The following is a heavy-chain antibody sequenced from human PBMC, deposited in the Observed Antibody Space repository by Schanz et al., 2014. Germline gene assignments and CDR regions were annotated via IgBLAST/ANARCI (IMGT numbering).Heavy chain of an antibody. Sequence: QLQLVQSGAEVKKPGSSVKVSCKASGGTFSTYPINWLRQAPGQGLEWMGIINPSGGSTTYAQKFQGRVTMTTDTSTGTAYMELRSLRSDDTALYYCTRGGYSYALSAFDIWGQGTMVTVSS. V-gene: IGHV1-46*01. CDR3: TRGGYSYALSAFDI. CDR2: INPSGGST. D-gene: IGHD5-18*01. J-gene: IGHJ3*02. CDR1: GGTFSTYP.